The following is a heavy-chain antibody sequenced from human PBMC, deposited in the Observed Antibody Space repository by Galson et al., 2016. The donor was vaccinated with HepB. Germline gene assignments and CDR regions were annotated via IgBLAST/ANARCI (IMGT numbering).Heavy chain of an antibody. CDR1: GYRTTNYW. Sequence: QSGAEVKKPGESLRISCKGPGYRTTNYWIGWVRQVPGKGLEWMGIIYLGDSDTRYSPSFQGHVTISADKSITTAYLQWSSLKASDTAMYYCAGTYYYGSTSPFYYALDVWGQGTTVTVSS. V-gene: IGHV5-51*01. CDR3: AGTYYYGSTSPFYYALDV. J-gene: IGHJ6*02. D-gene: IGHD3-10*01. CDR2: IYLGDSDT.